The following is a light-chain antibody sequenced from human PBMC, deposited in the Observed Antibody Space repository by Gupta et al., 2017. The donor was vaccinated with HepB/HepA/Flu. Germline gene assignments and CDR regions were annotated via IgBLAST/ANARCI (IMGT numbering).Light chain of an antibody. V-gene: IGLV3-1*01. CDR3: QAWDLTTAV. CDR1: NLGDMS. J-gene: IGLJ2*01. CDR2: QHN. Sequence: SYELIQPPSLSVSPGQPASITCSGNNLGDMSVSWYRPKPGQSPELVIYQHNKRPSGIPERFSGSSSRNTATLTMGGAQAPDEADFYCQAWDLTTAVFGGGTKLTVL.